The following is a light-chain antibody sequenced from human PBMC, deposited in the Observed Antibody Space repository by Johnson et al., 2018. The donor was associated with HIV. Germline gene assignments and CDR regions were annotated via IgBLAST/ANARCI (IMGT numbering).Light chain of an antibody. Sequence: QSVLTQPPSVSAAPGQKVTISCSGSTSNIGNNYVSWYQQFPGAAPKLLIYDDNKRPSRIPDRFSASMSGTSATLDITGLQTGDEADYYCGIWDNRLSTGGVFGTGTKVTVL. J-gene: IGLJ1*01. V-gene: IGLV1-51*01. CDR1: TSNIGNNY. CDR3: GIWDNRLSTGGV. CDR2: DDN.